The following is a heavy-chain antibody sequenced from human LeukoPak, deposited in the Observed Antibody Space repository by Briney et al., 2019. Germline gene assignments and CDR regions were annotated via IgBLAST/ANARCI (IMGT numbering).Heavy chain of an antibody. CDR2: ISSSSSYI. J-gene: IGHJ4*02. V-gene: IGHV3-21*01. Sequence: PGGSLRLSCAVSGFTFSSYDMSWVRQAPGKGLEWVSSISSSSSYIYYADSVKGRFTISRDNAKNSLYLQMNSQRAEDTAVYYCARDLSGSLALDYWGQGTLVTVSS. CDR1: GFTFSSYD. CDR3: ARDLSGSLALDY. D-gene: IGHD1-26*01.